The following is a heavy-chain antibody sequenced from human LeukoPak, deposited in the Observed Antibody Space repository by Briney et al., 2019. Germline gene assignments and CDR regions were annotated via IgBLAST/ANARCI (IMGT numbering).Heavy chain of an antibody. Sequence: GGSLRLSCAASGFTFSSYWMHWVRQAPGKGLVWVSRINSDGSSTSYADSVKGRFTISRDNAKDTLHLQMNSLRAEDTAVYYCARDLRMGYYGSGSCFDYWGQGTLVTVSS. CDR3: ARDLRMGYYGSGSCFDY. CDR1: GFTFSSYW. V-gene: IGHV3-74*01. D-gene: IGHD3-10*01. J-gene: IGHJ4*02. CDR2: INSDGSST.